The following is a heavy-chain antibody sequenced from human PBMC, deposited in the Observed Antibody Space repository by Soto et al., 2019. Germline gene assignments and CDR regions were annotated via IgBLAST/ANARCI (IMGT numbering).Heavy chain of an antibody. CDR1: GDTFSSHG. V-gene: IGHV1-69*13. D-gene: IGHD6-19*01. Sequence: SVKVSCKASGDTFSSHGICWVRQAPGQGLEYMGGIIPKFGTTNYAQEFRGRVTITADESTSTAYMEVSSLRYEDTAVYYCARASGRGWYNCLDPWG. CDR3: ARASGRGWYNCLDP. J-gene: IGHJ5*02. CDR2: IIPKFGTT.